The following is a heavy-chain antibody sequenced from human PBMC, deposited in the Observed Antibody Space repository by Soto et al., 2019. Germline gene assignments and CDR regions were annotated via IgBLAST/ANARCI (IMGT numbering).Heavy chain of an antibody. Sequence: ASVKVSCKASGYTFTSYYINWVRQATGQGLEWMGWMDPNSGNTGYAQKFQGRVTMTRNTSISTAYMELSSLRSEDTAVYYCARGGSTFLEWLRDAFDIWGQGTMVTVSS. CDR3: ARGGSTFLEWLRDAFDI. V-gene: IGHV1-8*01. CDR2: MDPNSGNT. D-gene: IGHD3-3*02. J-gene: IGHJ3*02. CDR1: GYTFTSYY.